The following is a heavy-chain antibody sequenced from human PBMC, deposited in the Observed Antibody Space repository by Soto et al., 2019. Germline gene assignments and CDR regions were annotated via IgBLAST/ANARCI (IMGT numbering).Heavy chain of an antibody. V-gene: IGHV3-21*01. D-gene: IGHD1-26*01. CDR1: GFTFSSYA. CDR3: ARAILPHGWELPIDL. Sequence: VYLVESGGGLVKPGASLRLSCVATGFTFSSYAMNWVRQAPGKGLEWVSSISSRSTYISYADSVKGRFTVSRDNAKNSLTLQVDSLRAEDSGIYYCARAILPHGWELPIDLWGQGTLVTVSS. CDR2: ISSRSTYI. J-gene: IGHJ5*02.